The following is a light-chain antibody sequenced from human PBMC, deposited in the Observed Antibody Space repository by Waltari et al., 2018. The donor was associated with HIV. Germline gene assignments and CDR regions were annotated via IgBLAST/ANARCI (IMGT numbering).Light chain of an antibody. Sequence: QPVVTQEPSLTVSPGGTVILTCASSAGAVTRGHCPYWFQLRPGQAPKTLIFDSNNRYPWTPARFAGSFLGGKAALTLTGAQPEDEAAYYCLLSYDGTLVFGGGT. V-gene: IGLV7-46*01. J-gene: IGLJ2*01. CDR2: DSN. CDR1: AGAVTRGHC. CDR3: LLSYDGTLV.